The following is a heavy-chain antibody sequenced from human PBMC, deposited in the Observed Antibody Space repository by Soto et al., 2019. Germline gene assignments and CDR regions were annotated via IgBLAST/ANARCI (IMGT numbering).Heavy chain of an antibody. Sequence: SETLSLTCTVSGGSISIYYWSLIRQPPGKGLEWIGYIYYSGSTNYNPSLKSRVNISVDTSKNQFYMKLSSVTDADTAVYYCARDIPKTGYYDYGMDVWGQGTRVPVSS. CDR1: GGSISIYY. J-gene: IGHJ6*02. D-gene: IGHD3-9*01. CDR3: ARDIPKTGYYDYGMDV. V-gene: IGHV4-59*01. CDR2: IYYSGST.